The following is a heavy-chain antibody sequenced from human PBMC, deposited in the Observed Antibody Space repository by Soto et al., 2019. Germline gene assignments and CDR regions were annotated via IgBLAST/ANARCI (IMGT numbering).Heavy chain of an antibody. CDR2: VYYTGTT. CDR1: GGSIGSYH. V-gene: IGHV4-59*01. D-gene: IGHD4-17*01. CDR3: ARDTVLTGMFDL. J-gene: IGHJ5*02. Sequence: PSESMSLACTECGGSIGSYHWSWFRQPPGKGLEWIASVYYTGTTNYNPSHGSRVTISIDAPENQISLKLTSVTAADTAFYYCARDTVLTGMFDLWGQGTLVTVSS.